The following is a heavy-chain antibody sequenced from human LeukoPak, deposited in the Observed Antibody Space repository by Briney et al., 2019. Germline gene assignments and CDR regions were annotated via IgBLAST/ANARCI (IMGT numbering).Heavy chain of an antibody. Sequence: SVKVSCTASGFTFTSSAVQWLRQARGQRLEWIGWIVVGSGNTNYAQKFQERVTITRDMSTSTAYMELSSPRSEDTAVYYCAAFGDSSGYYYETWGQGTLVTVSS. D-gene: IGHD3-22*01. CDR2: IVVGSGNT. J-gene: IGHJ5*02. CDR1: GFTFTSSA. CDR3: AAFGDSSGYYYET. V-gene: IGHV1-58*01.